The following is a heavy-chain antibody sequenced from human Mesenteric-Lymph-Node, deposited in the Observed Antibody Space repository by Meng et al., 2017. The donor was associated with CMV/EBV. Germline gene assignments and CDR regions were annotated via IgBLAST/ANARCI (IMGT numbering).Heavy chain of an antibody. V-gene: IGHV4-39*07. CDR3: TRSYVFWSGYPGGY. CDR1: GGSISNNNFY. J-gene: IGHJ4*02. D-gene: IGHD3/OR15-3a*01. Sequence: SETLSLTCTVSGGSISNNNFYWGWIRQPPGKGLEWIGSISFSGATFYNPSLKSRVTISVDTSKNQFSLKLSSVTAADTAVYYCTRSYVFWSGYPGGYWGQGTLVTVSS. CDR2: ISFSGAT.